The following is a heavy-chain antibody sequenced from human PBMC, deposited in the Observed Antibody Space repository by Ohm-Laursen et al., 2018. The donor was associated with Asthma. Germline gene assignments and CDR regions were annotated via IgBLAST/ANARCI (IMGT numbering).Heavy chain of an antibody. D-gene: IGHD3-3*01. J-gene: IGHJ4*02. CDR2: IYYSGST. Sequence: TLSLTCTVSGGSISSGGYYWSWIRQHPGKGLEWIGYIYYSGSTYYNPSLKSRVTISVDTSKNQFSLKLSSVTAADTAVYYCARARKYDFWSGYPYYFDYWGQGTLVTVSS. CDR1: GGSISSGGYY. CDR3: ARARKYDFWSGYPYYFDY. V-gene: IGHV4-31*03.